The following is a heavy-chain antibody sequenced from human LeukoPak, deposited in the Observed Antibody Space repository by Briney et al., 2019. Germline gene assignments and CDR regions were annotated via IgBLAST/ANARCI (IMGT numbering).Heavy chain of an antibody. CDR3: ARGHYLRYCSGGSCFHGPYYYYYGMDV. Sequence: PLETLSLTCTVSGGSISSYYWSWIRQPPGKGLEWIGEINHSGSTNYNPSLKSRVTISVDTSKNQFSLKLSSVTAADTAVYYCARGHYLRYCSGGSCFHGPYYYYYGMDVWGQGTTVTVSS. J-gene: IGHJ6*02. CDR1: GGSISSYY. V-gene: IGHV4-34*01. CDR2: INHSGST. D-gene: IGHD2-15*01.